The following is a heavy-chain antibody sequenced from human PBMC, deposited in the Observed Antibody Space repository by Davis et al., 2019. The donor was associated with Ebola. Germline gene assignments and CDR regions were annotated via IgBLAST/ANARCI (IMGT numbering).Heavy chain of an antibody. J-gene: IGHJ6*04. CDR3: AGAAYCSSGSCYFYGMDV. Sequence: GESLKISCAASGFTFSDYYMSWIRQAPGKGQEWVSDISNSGTTIFYVDSVKGRFTISRDNAKSSLYLQLNSLRAEDTAVYYCAGAAYCSSGSCYFYGMDVWGKGTTVTVSS. V-gene: IGHV3-11*01. CDR1: GFTFSDYY. CDR2: ISNSGTTI. D-gene: IGHD2-2*01.